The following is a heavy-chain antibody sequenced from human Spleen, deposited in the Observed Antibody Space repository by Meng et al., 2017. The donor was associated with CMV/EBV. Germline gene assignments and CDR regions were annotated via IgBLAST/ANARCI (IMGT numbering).Heavy chain of an antibody. CDR3: ARDPPHIAPPDY. J-gene: IGHJ4*02. V-gene: IGHV1-18*01. Sequence: GKASGDTLPSSGISGVRQAPGQGLEWMGWISAYNDNTNYAQKLQGRVTMTTDTSTSTAYMELRSLRSDDTAVYYCARDPPHIAPPDYWGQGTLVTVSS. CDR1: GDTLPSSG. D-gene: IGHD5-12*01. CDR2: ISAYNDNT.